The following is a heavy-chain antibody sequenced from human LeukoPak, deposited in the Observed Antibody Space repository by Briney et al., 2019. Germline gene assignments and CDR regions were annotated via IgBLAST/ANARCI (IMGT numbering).Heavy chain of an antibody. V-gene: IGHV4-38-2*01. J-gene: IGHJ4*02. Sequence: PSETLSLTCAVSGYSISSGNYWGWIRQPPGKGLEWIGSIYHSGSTHYNPSLKSRVTISVDTSKNQFSLRLSSVTAADTAVYYCARNGSSSYFDYWGQGTLVTVSS. CDR2: IYHSGST. CDR3: ARNGSSSYFDY. D-gene: IGHD3-10*01. CDR1: GYSISSGNY.